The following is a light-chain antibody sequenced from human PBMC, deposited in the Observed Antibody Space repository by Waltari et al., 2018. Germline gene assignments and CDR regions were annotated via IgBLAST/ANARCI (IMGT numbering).Light chain of an antibody. J-gene: IGKJ4*01. CDR2: DAS. CDR1: QSVNNY. V-gene: IGKV3-11*01. Sequence: EIVLTQSPATLSLYPGERASLSCRASQSVNNYLAWYQQTPGHAPRLLISDASNRATGIPARFSGSGSGTDFTLTISSLEPEEFAVYYCQQRNNWPLTFGGGTKVEI. CDR3: QQRNNWPLT.